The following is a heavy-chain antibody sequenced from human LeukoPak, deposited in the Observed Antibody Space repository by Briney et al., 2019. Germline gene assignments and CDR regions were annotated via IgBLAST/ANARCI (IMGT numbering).Heavy chain of an antibody. CDR2: INPSGGST. J-gene: IGHJ3*02. CDR3: ALSIAARPPAFDI. CDR1: GYTFTSYY. Sequence: GASVKVSCKASGYTFTSYYMHWVRQAPGQGLEWMGIINPSGGSTSYAQKFQGRVTMTRDTSTSTVYMELSSLRSEDTAVYYCALSIAARPPAFDIWGQGTMVTVSS. V-gene: IGHV1-46*01. D-gene: IGHD6-6*01.